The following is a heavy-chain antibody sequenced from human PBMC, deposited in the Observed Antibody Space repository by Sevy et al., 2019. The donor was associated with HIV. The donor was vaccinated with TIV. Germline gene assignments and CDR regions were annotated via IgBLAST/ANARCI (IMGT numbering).Heavy chain of an antibody. CDR3: VRHLTNYLYWYFDL. D-gene: IGHD2-8*01. CDR1: GGSISGSTYC. Sequence: SETLSLTCSVSGGSISGSTYCWGWIRQSPGKGLEWIGSLYYGGSTYSNPSLKSRVTTSVDASKNQFSLKLNSVTAADMAMYYCVRHLTNYLYWYFDLWGRGALVTVSS. V-gene: IGHV4-39*01. J-gene: IGHJ2*01. CDR2: LYYGGST.